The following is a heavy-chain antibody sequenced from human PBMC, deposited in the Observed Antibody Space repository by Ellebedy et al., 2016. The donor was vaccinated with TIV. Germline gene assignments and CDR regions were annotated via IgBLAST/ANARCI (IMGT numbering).Heavy chain of an antibody. CDR3: ARGRTYYDTGGYYYAS. D-gene: IGHD3-22*01. Sequence: AASVKVSCKASGYTFTDYYVHWVRQAPGQGPECIGRINPNSGVTDCAQKFQGRVTMTRDTSTTTAYMELSTLRSDDTAVYYCARGRTYYDTGGYYYASWGQGTLVTVSS. V-gene: IGHV1-2*06. CDR2: INPNSGVT. CDR1: GYTFTDYY. J-gene: IGHJ4*02.